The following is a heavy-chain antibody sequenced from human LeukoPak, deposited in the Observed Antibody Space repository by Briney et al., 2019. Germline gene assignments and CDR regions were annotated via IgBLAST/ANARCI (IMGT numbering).Heavy chain of an antibody. CDR1: AGSISSSSYY. V-gene: IGHV4-39*01. CDR2: IYYSGST. J-gene: IGHJ4*02. CDR3: ARQNSQWLLLRAPTFFDY. D-gene: IGHD3-22*01. Sequence: SETLSLTCTVSAGSISSSSYYWCWIREPPGKGLEWTGSIYYSGSTYYDPSLKSRVTISGDTPKNQFSLKLSSVTAADTAVYYCARQNSQWLLLRAPTFFDYWGQGTLVTVSS.